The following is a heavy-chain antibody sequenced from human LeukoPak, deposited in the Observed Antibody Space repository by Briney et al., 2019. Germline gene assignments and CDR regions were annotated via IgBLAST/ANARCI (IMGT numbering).Heavy chain of an antibody. J-gene: IGHJ4*02. CDR3: ARHTVITKPFDY. CDR1: GGSISSYY. Sequence: SETLSLTCTVSGGSISSYYWSWIRQPPGKGLEWIGYIYYSGSTNYNPSLKSRVTISVDTSKNQFSLKLSSVTAADTAVYYCARHTVITKPFDYWGQGTLVTVSS. CDR2: IYYSGST. V-gene: IGHV4-59*08. D-gene: IGHD3-22*01.